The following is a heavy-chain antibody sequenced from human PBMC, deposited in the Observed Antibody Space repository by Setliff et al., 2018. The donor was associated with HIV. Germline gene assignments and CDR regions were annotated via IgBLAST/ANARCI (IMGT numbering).Heavy chain of an antibody. V-gene: IGHV4-59*01. J-gene: IGHJ3*02. CDR3: TRGIGGQFLEWLGAFDI. D-gene: IGHD3-3*01. Sequence: SETLSLTCTVSGGSITGYYWSWILQTPGKGMEWFGYTYYNGGTNYNPSLKSRVTMLVDTSENHFTLKLTSVTAAVTAMYYCTRGIGGQFLEWLGAFDIWGKGTMVTVSS. CDR1: GGSITGYY. CDR2: TYYNGGT.